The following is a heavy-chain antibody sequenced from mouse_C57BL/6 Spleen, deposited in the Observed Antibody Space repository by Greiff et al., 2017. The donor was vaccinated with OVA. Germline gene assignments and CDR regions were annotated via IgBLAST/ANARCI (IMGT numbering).Heavy chain of an antibody. CDR3: ARSYDYDVYYYAMDY. CDR2: INPNNGGT. D-gene: IGHD2-4*01. Sequence: EFQLQQSGPELVKPGASVKIPCKASGYTFTDYNMDWVKQSHGKSLEWIGDINPNNGGTIYNQKFKGKATLTVDKSSSTAYMELRSLTSEDTAVYYCARSYDYDVYYYAMDYWGQGTSVTVSS. CDR1: GYTFTDYN. J-gene: IGHJ4*01. V-gene: IGHV1-18*01.